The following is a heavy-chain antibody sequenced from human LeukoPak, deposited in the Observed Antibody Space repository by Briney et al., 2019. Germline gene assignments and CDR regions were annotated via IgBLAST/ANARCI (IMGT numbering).Heavy chain of an antibody. CDR1: GGSISSSSYY. CDR3: ARSQYYNDSGGFYGKDDAFDI. Sequence: KSSETLSLTCTVSGGSISSSSYYWSWIRQPPGKGLEWIGYIYYSGSTNYNPSLKSRVTISVDTSKNQFSLKLSSVTAADTAVYYCARSQYYNDSGGFYGKDDAFDIWGQGTMVTVSS. J-gene: IGHJ3*02. CDR2: IYYSGST. D-gene: IGHD3-22*01. V-gene: IGHV4-61*05.